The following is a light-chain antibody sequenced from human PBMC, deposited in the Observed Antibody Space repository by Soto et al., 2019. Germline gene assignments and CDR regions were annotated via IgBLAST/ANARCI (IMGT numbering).Light chain of an antibody. CDR3: QPYNSHWT. CDR2: AAS. CDR1: QTIRTY. Sequence: DVQMTQSPSSLSASVGDRVTIACRSIQTIRTYLNWHQHKPGKAPKLLIYAASSLQSGVPSRFSVSGSGTESTLRLSSLQPDDFATYDCQPYNSHWTFCPLTKVDIK. V-gene: IGKV1-39*01. J-gene: IGKJ1*01.